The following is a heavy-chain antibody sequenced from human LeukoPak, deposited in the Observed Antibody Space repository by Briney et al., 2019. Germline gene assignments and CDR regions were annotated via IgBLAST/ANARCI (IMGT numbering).Heavy chain of an antibody. J-gene: IGHJ4*02. CDR3: AKYFVEGVAYFDY. CDR1: GGSISSSSYY. CDR2: ISGSGGST. Sequence: PSETLSLTCTVSGGSISSSSYYWGWIRQAPGKGLEWVSAISGSGGSTYYADFVKGRFTISRDNSKNTLYLQMNSLRAEDTAVYYCAKYFVEGVAYFDYWGQGTLVTVSS. D-gene: IGHD2-15*01. V-gene: IGHV3-23*01.